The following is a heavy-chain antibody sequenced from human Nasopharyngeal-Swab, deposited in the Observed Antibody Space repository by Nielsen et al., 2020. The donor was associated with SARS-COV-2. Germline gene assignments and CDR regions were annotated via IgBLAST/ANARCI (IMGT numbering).Heavy chain of an antibody. J-gene: IGHJ3*02. CDR2: VVGDDDK. Sequence: SGPTLVQPTQTLTLTCSFSGISFRTSAGGVGWIRQPPGKTLEFIGDVVGDDDKRYNPFLRRRSSLTKDTYNTTVFLTVPNVAAVDTANYVGALLRGYNPLLRRRLSITKDPSKDQVVLTMTNMAPVDTATYFCAHLGDYIDSWLDPFDTWGLGTMVTVSS. D-gene: IGHD5-24*01. CDR1: GISFRTSAGG. CDR3: ALLRGYNPLLRRRLSITKDPSKDQVVLTMTNMAPVDTATYFCAHLGDYIDSWLDPFDT. V-gene: IGHV2-5*02.